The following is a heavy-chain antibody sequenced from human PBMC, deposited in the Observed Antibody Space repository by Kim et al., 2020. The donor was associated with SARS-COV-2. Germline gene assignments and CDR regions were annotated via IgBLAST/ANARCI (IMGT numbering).Heavy chain of an antibody. V-gene: IGHV3-7*04. CDR2: N. D-gene: IGHD1-26*01. J-gene: IGHJ6*02. CDR3: ARNAYYSGLDV. Sequence: NYYADSVKGRFTIARDNANNSMNLQMSCLGVEDRAVYYCARNAYYSGLDVWGQGTTVTVS.